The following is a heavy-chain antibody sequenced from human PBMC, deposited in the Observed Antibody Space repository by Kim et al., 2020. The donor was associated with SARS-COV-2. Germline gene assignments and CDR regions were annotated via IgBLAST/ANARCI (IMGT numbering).Heavy chain of an antibody. J-gene: IGHJ5*02. CDR3: ACIAAASNWFDP. V-gene: IGHV1-24*01. Sequence: IYEQKLQGRVTMTEDTSTDTAYMELSSLRSEDTAVYYCACIAAASNWFDPWGQGTRVTVSS. D-gene: IGHD6-13*01.